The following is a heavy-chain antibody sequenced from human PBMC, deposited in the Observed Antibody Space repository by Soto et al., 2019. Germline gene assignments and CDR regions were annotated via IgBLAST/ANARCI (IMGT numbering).Heavy chain of an antibody. J-gene: IGHJ4*02. CDR1: GYPISSGFY. Sequence: SETLSLTCAVSGYPISSGFYWGWIRQPPGKGLEWIGTIYHSGSSFYNPSLKSPVTISVDTSKNQFSLRLTSVTAADTALYYCAIIDRSGSNPNFFDYWGQGTLVDVSS. CDR2: IYHSGSS. CDR3: AIIDRSGSNPNFFDY. V-gene: IGHV4-38-2*01. D-gene: IGHD6-19*01.